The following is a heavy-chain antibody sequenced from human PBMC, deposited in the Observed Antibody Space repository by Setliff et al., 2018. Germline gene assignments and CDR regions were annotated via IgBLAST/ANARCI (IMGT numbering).Heavy chain of an antibody. V-gene: IGHV1-69*13. D-gene: IGHD3-16*01. Sequence: SVKVSCKSSGGTFSSSGITWVRQAPGQGLQWLGRFIPILGATNYAQNFQGRVTITADESTSTGYMELRSLRSDDTAVYYCARELRSPYWHLDSWGQGTQGT. CDR1: GGTFSSSG. J-gene: IGHJ5*01. CDR2: FIPILGAT. CDR3: ARELRSPYWHLDS.